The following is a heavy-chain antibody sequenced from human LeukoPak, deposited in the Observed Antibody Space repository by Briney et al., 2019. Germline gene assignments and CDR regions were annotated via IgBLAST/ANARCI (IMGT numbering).Heavy chain of an antibody. CDR2: IGTAGDT. V-gene: IGHV3-13*01. CDR1: GFTFSSYD. D-gene: IGHD3-22*01. J-gene: IGHJ4*02. Sequence: GGSLRLSCAASGFTFSSYDMHWVRQATGKGLEWVSAIGTAGDTYYPGSVKGRFTISRENAKNSLYLQVNSLRAGDTAVYYCARGSQAYYYDSSGYSNFDYWGQGTLVTVSS. CDR3: ARGSQAYYYDSSGYSNFDY.